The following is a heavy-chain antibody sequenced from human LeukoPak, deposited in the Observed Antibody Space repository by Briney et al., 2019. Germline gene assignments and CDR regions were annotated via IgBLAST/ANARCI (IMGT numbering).Heavy chain of an antibody. D-gene: IGHD2-15*01. CDR1: GDSINSNY. CDR3: ARLLAGCPGGRCRAHFDY. Sequence: SETLSLTCSVSGDSINSNYWSWMRQPPAKGLEWIGYIYYGGSTNYNPSLKSRVSMSVDTSKNQFSLNLSSVTAADTAVYYCARLLAGCPGGRCRAHFDYWGQGTLVTVSS. J-gene: IGHJ4*02. CDR2: IYYGGST. V-gene: IGHV4-59*01.